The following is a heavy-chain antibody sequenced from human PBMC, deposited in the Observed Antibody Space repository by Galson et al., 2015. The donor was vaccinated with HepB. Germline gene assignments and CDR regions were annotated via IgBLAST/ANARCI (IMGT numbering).Heavy chain of an antibody. CDR2: LSYDGTTK. D-gene: IGHD3-10*01. V-gene: IGHV3-30*04. CDR1: GFTFSTYP. J-gene: IGHJ4*02. CDR3: ARDGDQFRGALDY. Sequence: SLRLSCAASGFTFSTYPMHWVRQAPGKGLEWVAVLSYDGTTKYYADSVKGRFTISRDNSRNTLYLQMNSLRAEDTAVYYCARDGDQFRGALDYWGQGTLVTVSS.